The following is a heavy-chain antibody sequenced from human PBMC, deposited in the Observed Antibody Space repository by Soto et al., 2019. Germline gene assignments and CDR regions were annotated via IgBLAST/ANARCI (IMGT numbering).Heavy chain of an antibody. CDR1: GFTVSSNY. J-gene: IGHJ6*02. CDR2: IYSGGST. V-gene: IGHV3-53*04. Sequence: EVQLVESGGGLVQPGGSLRLSCAASGFTVSSNYMSWVRQTPGKGLEWVSVIYSGGSTYYADSVKGRFTISRHNSKNTLYLQMNSLRAEDTAAYYCARARGGYGDYYYYGMDVWGQGTTVTVSS. D-gene: IGHD4-17*01. CDR3: ARARGGYGDYYYYGMDV.